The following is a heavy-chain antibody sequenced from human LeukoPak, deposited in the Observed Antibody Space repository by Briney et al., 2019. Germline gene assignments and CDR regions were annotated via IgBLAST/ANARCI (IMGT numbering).Heavy chain of an antibody. Sequence: TSETLSLTCTVSGGSISSYYWSWIRQPPGKGLEWIGYIYYSGSTNYNPSLKSRVTISVDTSKNQFSLKLSSVTAADTAVYYCARNYGSGSYHWFDPWGQGTLVTVSS. D-gene: IGHD3-10*01. V-gene: IGHV4-59*01. CDR2: IYYSGST. J-gene: IGHJ5*02. CDR3: ARNYGSGSYHWFDP. CDR1: GGSISSYY.